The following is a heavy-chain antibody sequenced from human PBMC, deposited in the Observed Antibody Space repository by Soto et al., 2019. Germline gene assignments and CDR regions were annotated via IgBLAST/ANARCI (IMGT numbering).Heavy chain of an antibody. D-gene: IGHD6-19*01. CDR1: GFTFSSYG. CDR2: IWYDGSNK. CDR3: ARDRSSSGWYVLDY. Sequence: QVQLVESGGGVVQPGRSLRLSCAASGFTFSSYGMHWVRQAPGKGLEWVAVIWYDGSNKYYADSVKGRFTISRDNSKNTLYLQMNSLRAEDTAVYYCARDRSSSGWYVLDYWGQGTLVTVSS. J-gene: IGHJ4*02. V-gene: IGHV3-33*01.